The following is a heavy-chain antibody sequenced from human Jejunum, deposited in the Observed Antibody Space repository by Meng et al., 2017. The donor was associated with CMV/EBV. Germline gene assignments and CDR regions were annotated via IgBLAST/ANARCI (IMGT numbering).Heavy chain of an antibody. J-gene: IGHJ4*02. V-gene: IGHV3-23*01. CDR1: GFTFTNYA. Sequence: AASGFTFTNYAMTWVRQAPGKGLEWVSTLSPSGGVTYYADSVKGRFTISRDNSKKTVYLQMNSLRVEDTALYYCAKGGLGSMSDFDYWGQGTLVTVSS. D-gene: IGHD3-16*01. CDR2: LSPSGGVT. CDR3: AKGGLGSMSDFDY.